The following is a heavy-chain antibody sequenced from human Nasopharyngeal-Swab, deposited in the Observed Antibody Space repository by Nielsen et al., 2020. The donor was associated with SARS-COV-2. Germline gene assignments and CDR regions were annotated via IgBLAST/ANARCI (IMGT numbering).Heavy chain of an antibody. Sequence: SGKVSCKASGGTFSSYAISWVRQAPGQGLEWMGRIIPILGIANYAQKFQGRVTITADKSTSTAYMELSSLRSEDTVVYYCARVIVVVPAAHDDYYYYYGMDVWGQGTTVTVSS. V-gene: IGHV1-69*04. CDR3: ARVIVVVPAAHDDYYYYYGMDV. CDR2: IIPILGIA. CDR1: GGTFSSYA. D-gene: IGHD2-2*01. J-gene: IGHJ6*02.